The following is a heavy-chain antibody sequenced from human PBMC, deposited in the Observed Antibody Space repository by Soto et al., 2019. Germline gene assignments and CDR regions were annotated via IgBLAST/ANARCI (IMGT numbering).Heavy chain of an antibody. CDR2: IYYSGST. CDR1: GGSISSSSYY. V-gene: IGHV4-61*01. J-gene: IGHJ5*02. CDR3: ARELFGRSVWFDP. Sequence: SETLSLTCTVSGGSISSSSYYWSWIRQPPGKGLEWIEYIYYSGSTNYNPSLKSRVTISVDTSKNQFSLKLSSVTAADTAVYYCARELFGRSVWFDPWGQGTLVTVSS. D-gene: IGHD3-10*01.